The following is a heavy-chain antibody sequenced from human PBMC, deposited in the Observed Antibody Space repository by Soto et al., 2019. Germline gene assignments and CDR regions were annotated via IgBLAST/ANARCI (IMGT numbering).Heavy chain of an antibody. J-gene: IGHJ4*02. D-gene: IGHD2-21*02. CDR2: IYPGDSDT. CDR1: GYSFTSYW. V-gene: IGHV5-51*01. Sequence: GESLKISCKGSGYSFTSYWIGWVRQMPGKGLEWMGIIYPGDSDTRYSPSFQGQVTISADKSISTAYLQWSSLKASDTAMYYCARTSIVVVTAIPPDYWGQGTLVTVSS. CDR3: ARTSIVVVTAIPPDY.